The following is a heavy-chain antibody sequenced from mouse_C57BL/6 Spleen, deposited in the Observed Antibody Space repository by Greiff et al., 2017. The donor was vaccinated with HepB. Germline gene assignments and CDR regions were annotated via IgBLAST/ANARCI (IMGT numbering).Heavy chain of an antibody. D-gene: IGHD4-1*02. Sequence: QVQLQQSGPGLVQPSQSLSITCTVSGFSLTSYGVHWVRQSPGKGLEWLGVIWSGGSTDYNAAFISRLSISKDNSKSQVFFKMNSLQADDTAIYYCASLNWDELMDYWGQGTSVTVSS. J-gene: IGHJ4*01. CDR1: GFSLTSYG. CDR2: IWSGGST. V-gene: IGHV2-2*01. CDR3: ASLNWDELMDY.